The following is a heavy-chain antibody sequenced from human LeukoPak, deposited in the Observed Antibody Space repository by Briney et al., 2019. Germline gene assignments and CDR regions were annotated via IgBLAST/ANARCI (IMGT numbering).Heavy chain of an antibody. CDR3: AGDSSSSGYYLTPIDY. D-gene: IGHD3-22*01. CDR2: INPSGGST. CDR1: GYTFTSYY. Sequence: ASVKVSCKASGYTFTSYYMHWVRQAPGQGLEWMGIINPSGGSTSYAQKFQGRVTMTRDTSTSTVYMELSSLRSEDTAVYYCAGDSSSSGYYLTPIDYWGQGTLVTVSS. V-gene: IGHV1-46*01. J-gene: IGHJ4*02.